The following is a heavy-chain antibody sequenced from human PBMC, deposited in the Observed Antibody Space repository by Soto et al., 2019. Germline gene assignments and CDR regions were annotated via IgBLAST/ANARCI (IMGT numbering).Heavy chain of an antibody. CDR2: IRSKTNSYAT. V-gene: IGHV3-73*02. J-gene: IGHJ4*02. CDR1: GFTFGGSA. CDR3: TRQTDAVQWLVVPTDYNFDS. Sequence: EGQLVESGGGLVQPGGSLKLSCAASGFTFGGSAMHWVRQASGKGLEWFGHIRSKTNSYATAYAESVKGRFTISRDDSMNTAYLQMISLKTEDTAVYFCTRQTDAVQWLVVPTDYNFDSWVQGTLVTVSS. D-gene: IGHD6-19*01.